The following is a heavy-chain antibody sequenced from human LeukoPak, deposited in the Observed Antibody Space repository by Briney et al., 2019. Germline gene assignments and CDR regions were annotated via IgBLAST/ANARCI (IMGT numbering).Heavy chain of an antibody. Sequence: GASVKVSCKASGYTFTSYDINWVRQATGQGLEWMGWMNPNSGNTGYAQEFQGRVTMTRDTSISTAYMELSSLRSEDTAVYYCARGIFGVYYFGYWGQGTLVTVSS. CDR3: ARGIFGVYYFGY. J-gene: IGHJ4*02. CDR2: MNPNSGNT. D-gene: IGHD3-3*01. CDR1: GYTFTSYD. V-gene: IGHV1-8*01.